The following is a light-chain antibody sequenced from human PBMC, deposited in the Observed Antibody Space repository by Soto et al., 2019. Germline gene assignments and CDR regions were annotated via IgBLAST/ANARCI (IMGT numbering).Light chain of an antibody. CDR1: SSNIENKD. J-gene: IGLJ3*02. CDR3: GTWDSSLSNWV. V-gene: IGLV1-51*01. CDR2: DNF. Sequence: QSVLTQPPSVSAAPGQKVTISCSGSSSNIENKDVSWYQQFPGTAPKLLIYDNFKRPSGIPDRFSGSKSGTSASLDIAGLQTGDEGDYYCGTWDSSLSNWVFGGGTQLTVL.